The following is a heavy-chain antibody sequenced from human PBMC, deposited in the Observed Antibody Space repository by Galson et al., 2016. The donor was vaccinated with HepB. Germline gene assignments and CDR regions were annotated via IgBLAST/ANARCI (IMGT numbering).Heavy chain of an antibody. D-gene: IGHD3-16*01. CDR2: INAGSGYT. V-gene: IGHV1-3*01. J-gene: IGHJ4*02. Sequence: SVKVSCKASGYSFTSYAMDWVRQAPGQRLECMGWINAGSGYTKYSQKFQGRVTITRDTSASTVYMELSSLRSEDTAVYYCAREDSFGGENDYWGQGTLVTVSS. CDR1: GYSFTSYA. CDR3: AREDSFGGENDY.